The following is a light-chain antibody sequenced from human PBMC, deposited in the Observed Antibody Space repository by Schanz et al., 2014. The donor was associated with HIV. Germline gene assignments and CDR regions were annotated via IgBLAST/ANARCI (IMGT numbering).Light chain of an antibody. CDR1: QSLLHSDGYNY. CDR3: MQVLQTAQFT. J-gene: IGKJ3*01. V-gene: IGKV2-28*01. Sequence: EIALTQSPLSLPVPPGEPASISCRSSQSLLHSDGYNYLDWYLQKPGQSPQLLIYSGSTRASGVPDRFSGSGSGTEFTLKISRVEAEDVGVYFCMQVLQTAQFTFGPGTKVDIK. CDR2: SGS.